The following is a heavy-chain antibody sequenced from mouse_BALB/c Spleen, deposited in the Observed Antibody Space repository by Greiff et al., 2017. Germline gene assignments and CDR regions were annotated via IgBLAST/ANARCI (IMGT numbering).Heavy chain of an antibody. J-gene: IGHJ2*01. CDR2: IDPANGNT. CDR3: ATYYDYDGFDY. CDR1: GFNIKDTY. D-gene: IGHD2-4*01. Sequence: VQLKESGAELVKPGASVKLSCTASGFNIKDTYMHWVKQRPEQGLEWIGRIDPANGNTKYDPKFQGKATITADTSSNTAYLQLSSLTSEDTAVYYCATYYDYDGFDYWGQGTTLTVSS. V-gene: IGHV14-3*02.